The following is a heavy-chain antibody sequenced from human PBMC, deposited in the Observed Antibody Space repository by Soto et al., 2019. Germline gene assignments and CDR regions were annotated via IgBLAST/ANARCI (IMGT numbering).Heavy chain of an antibody. Sequence: LSLTCAISGDCVSSNSAAWNWIRQSPSRGLEWLGRTYYRSKWYYDYAVSVKSRITLNPDTSKNQLSLQLNSVTPEDTAVYYCAREGAQLLQYGGVASDSRGNGTRVTVSS. D-gene: IGHD2-2*01. V-gene: IGHV6-1*01. J-gene: IGHJ3*02. CDR2: TYYRSKWYY. CDR1: GDCVSSNSAA. CDR3: AREGAQLLQYGGVASDS.